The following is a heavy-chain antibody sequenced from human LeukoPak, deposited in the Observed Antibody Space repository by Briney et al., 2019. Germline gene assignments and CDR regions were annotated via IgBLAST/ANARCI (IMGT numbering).Heavy chain of an antibody. Sequence: GGSLRLSCAASGFTFSSYSMHWVRQPPGKGLEWVSYISSSSSTIYYADSAKGRFTISRDSAKNSLYLQMNSLRAEDTAVYYCARDLKYSSSGFKFDYWGQGTLVTVSS. CDR2: ISSSSSTI. D-gene: IGHD6-6*01. CDR3: ARDLKYSSSGFKFDY. J-gene: IGHJ4*02. V-gene: IGHV3-48*01. CDR1: GFTFSSYS.